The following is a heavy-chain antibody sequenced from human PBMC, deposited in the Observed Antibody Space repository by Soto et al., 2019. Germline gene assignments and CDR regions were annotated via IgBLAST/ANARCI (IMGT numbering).Heavy chain of an antibody. CDR2: IYPGDSDT. D-gene: IGHD3-22*01. Sequence: GESLKISCKGSGYSFTSYWIGWVRQMPGKGLEWMGIIYPGDSDTRYSPSFQGQVTISADKPISTAYLQWSSLKASDTAMYYCARPSDSSGYMRYTAFDIWGQGTMVTVSS. V-gene: IGHV5-51*01. J-gene: IGHJ3*02. CDR1: GYSFTSYW. CDR3: ARPSDSSGYMRYTAFDI.